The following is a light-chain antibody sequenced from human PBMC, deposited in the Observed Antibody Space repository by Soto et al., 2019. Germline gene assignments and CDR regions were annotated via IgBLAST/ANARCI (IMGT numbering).Light chain of an antibody. V-gene: IGKV1-5*03. J-gene: IGKJ5*01. CDR3: QQYNSYSIT. Sequence: GDRVPITCRASQSISSWLAWYQQKPGKAPKLLIYKASSLESGVPSRFSGSGSGTEFTLTISSLQPDDFATYYCQQYNSYSITFGQGTRLEIK. CDR2: KAS. CDR1: QSISSW.